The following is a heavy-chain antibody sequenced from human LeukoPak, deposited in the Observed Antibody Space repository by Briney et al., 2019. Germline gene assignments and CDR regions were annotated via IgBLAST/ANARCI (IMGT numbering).Heavy chain of an antibody. CDR3: AKNTVRRHYYYMDV. CDR2: ISYDGSNK. Sequence: PGGSLRLSCAASGFTFSSYGMHWVRQAPGKGLEWVAVISYDGSNKYYADSVKGRFTISRDSSKNTLYLQMNSLRAEDTAVYYCAKNTVRRHYYYMDVWGKGTTVTVSS. J-gene: IGHJ6*03. V-gene: IGHV3-30*18. D-gene: IGHD4-17*01. CDR1: GFTFSSYG.